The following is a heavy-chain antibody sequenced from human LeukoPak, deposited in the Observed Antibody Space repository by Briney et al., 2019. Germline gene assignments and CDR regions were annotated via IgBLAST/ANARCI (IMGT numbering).Heavy chain of an antibody. Sequence: GGSLRLSCEASGFTFNTHAMSWVRQAPGKGLEWVAGITSSGRTPYYTDSVKGRFTISRDNSKNTLYLQMNSLRGEDTAVYYCAKDRPNFYETSGSYYKIKGDFWGQGSLVTVSS. CDR2: ITSSGRTP. CDR3: AKDRPNFYETSGSYYKIKGDF. D-gene: IGHD3-10*01. V-gene: IGHV3-23*01. J-gene: IGHJ4*02. CDR1: GFTFNTHA.